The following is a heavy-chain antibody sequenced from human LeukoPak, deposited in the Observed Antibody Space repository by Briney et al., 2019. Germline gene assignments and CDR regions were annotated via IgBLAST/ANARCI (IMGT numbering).Heavy chain of an antibody. Sequence: SETLSLTCTVSGYSISSGYYWSWIRQPPGKGLEWIGEINHSGSTNYNPSLKSRVTISVDTSKNQFSLKLSSVTAADTAVYYCARGLDGYSSSWYYDIWGQGTMVTVSS. D-gene: IGHD6-13*01. CDR1: GYSISSGYY. J-gene: IGHJ3*02. CDR3: ARGLDGYSSSWYYDI. CDR2: INHSGST. V-gene: IGHV4-38-2*02.